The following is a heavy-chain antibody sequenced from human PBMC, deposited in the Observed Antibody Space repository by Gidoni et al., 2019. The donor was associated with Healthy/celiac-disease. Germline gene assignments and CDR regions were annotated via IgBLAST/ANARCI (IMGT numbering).Heavy chain of an antibody. CDR2: IYYSGST. J-gene: IGHJ2*01. CDR1: GGSISSGGSY. CDR3: ARGSSPNWYFDL. Sequence: QVQLQESGPGLVEPSQTLSLTCTVSGGSISSGGSYWSWIRQHPGKGLEWIGYIYYSGSTYYNPSLKSRVTISVDTSKNQFSLKLSSVTAADTAVYYCARGSSPNWYFDLWGRGTLVTVSS. V-gene: IGHV4-31*03. D-gene: IGHD6-13*01.